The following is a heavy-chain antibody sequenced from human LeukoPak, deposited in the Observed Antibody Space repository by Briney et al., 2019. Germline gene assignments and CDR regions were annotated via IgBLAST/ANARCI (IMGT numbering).Heavy chain of an antibody. Sequence: ASVTVSFKASGYTFTDYYMHWVRQAPGQGLEWMGWINPNSGGTNYAQKFQGRVTMTRDTSISTAYMELSRLRSDDTAVYYCARGPPGAGVDYWGQGTLVTVSS. V-gene: IGHV1-2*02. J-gene: IGHJ4*02. D-gene: IGHD1-14*01. CDR2: INPNSGGT. CDR1: GYTFTDYY. CDR3: ARGPPGAGVDY.